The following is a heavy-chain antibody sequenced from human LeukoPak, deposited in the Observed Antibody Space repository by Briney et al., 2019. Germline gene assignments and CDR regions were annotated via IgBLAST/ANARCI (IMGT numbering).Heavy chain of an antibody. Sequence: SVKVSCKAPGGTFSSYAISWVRQAPGQGLEWMGGIIPIFGTANYAQKFQGRVTITADESTSTAYMELSSLRSEDTAVYYCMYYDSSGSSFIDYWGQGTLVTVSS. V-gene: IGHV1-69*13. J-gene: IGHJ4*02. CDR2: IIPIFGTA. CDR3: MYYDSSGSSFIDY. D-gene: IGHD3-22*01. CDR1: GGTFSSYA.